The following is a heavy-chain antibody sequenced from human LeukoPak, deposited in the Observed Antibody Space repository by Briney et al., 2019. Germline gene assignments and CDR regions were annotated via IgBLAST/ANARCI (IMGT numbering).Heavy chain of an antibody. CDR1: GFTFSSYA. J-gene: IGHJ4*02. CDR2: ICGSGGST. Sequence: QSGGSLRLSCAASGFTFSSYAMSWVRQAPGKGLEWVSAICGSGGSTYYADSVKGRFTISRDNSKNTLYLQMNSLRAEDTAVYYCAKGTRRRDRNDLVDYWGQGTLVTVSS. V-gene: IGHV3-23*01. D-gene: IGHD1-14*01. CDR3: AKGTRRRDRNDLVDY.